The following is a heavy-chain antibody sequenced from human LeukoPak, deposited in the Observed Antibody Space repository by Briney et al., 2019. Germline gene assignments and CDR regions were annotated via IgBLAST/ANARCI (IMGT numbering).Heavy chain of an antibody. CDR2: ICSGGST. CDR3: ARLDRYFDWLPFDC. J-gene: IGHJ4*02. D-gene: IGHD3-9*01. V-gene: IGHV3-53*01. CDR1: GFTVSSNY. Sequence: PGGSLRLSCAASGFTVSSNYMSWVRQALGKGLEWVSVICSGGSTYYADSVKGRFTISRDNSKNTLYLQMNSLRAEDTAVYYCARLDRYFDWLPFDCWGQGTLVTVSS.